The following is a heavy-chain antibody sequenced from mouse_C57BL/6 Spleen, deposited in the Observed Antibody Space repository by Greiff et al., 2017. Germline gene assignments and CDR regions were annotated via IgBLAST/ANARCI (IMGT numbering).Heavy chain of an antibody. CDR1: GYTFTSYW. CDR3: AREGLLRAWYFDV. J-gene: IGHJ1*03. V-gene: IGHV1-72*01. D-gene: IGHD1-1*01. Sequence: QVQLKQPGAELVKPGASVKLSCKASGYTFTSYWMHWVKQRPGRGLEWIGRIDPNSGGTKYNEKFKSKATLTVDKPSSPAYMQLSSLTSEDSAVYYCAREGLLRAWYFDVWGTGTTVTVSS. CDR2: IDPNSGGT.